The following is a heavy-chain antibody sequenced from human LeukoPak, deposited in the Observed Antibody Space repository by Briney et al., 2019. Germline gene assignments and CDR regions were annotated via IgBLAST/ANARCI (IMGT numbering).Heavy chain of an antibody. Sequence: ASVKVSCKASGYTFTSYGISWVRQAPGQGLERMGWVSAYNGNTNYAQKLQGRVTMTTDTSTSTAYMELRSLRSDDTAVYYCASILPYGSGSYGMNYWGQGTLVTVSS. CDR3: ASILPYGSGSYGMNY. CDR2: VSAYNGNT. J-gene: IGHJ4*02. V-gene: IGHV1-18*01. D-gene: IGHD3-10*01. CDR1: GYTFTSYG.